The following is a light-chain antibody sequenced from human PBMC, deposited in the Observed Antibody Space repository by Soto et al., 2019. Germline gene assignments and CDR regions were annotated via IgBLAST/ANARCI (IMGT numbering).Light chain of an antibody. J-gene: IGKJ1*01. CDR1: QSISSW. CDR3: QQYNSYPRV. CDR2: DAS. V-gene: IGKV1-5*01. Sequence: DIQMTQSPSTLSASVGARVTITCRASQSISSWLAWYQQKPGKAPKLLIYDASSLESGVPSRFSGSGSGTEFTLTISSLQPDDFATYYCQQYNSYPRVFGQGTKVEIK.